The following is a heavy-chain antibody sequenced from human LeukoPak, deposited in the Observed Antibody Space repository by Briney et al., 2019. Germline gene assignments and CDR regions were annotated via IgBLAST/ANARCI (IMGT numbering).Heavy chain of an antibody. CDR1: GFTFSSYW. CDR2: IKQDGSEK. Sequence: GGSLRLSCAASGFTFSSYWVSWVRQAPGKGLEWVANIKQDGSEKYYVDSVKGRFTISRDNAKNSLYLQMNSLRAEDTAVYYCARDRVTVTAFDYWGQGTLVTVSS. V-gene: IGHV3-7*01. CDR3: ARDRVTVTAFDY. D-gene: IGHD4-17*01. J-gene: IGHJ4*02.